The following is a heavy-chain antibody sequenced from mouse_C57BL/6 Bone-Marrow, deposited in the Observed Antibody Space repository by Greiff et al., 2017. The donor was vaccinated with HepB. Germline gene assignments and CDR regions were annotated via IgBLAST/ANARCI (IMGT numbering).Heavy chain of an antibody. CDR3: ARSVGNNRKY. Sequence: QVQLQQSGAELARPGASVKLSCKASGYTFTSYGISWVKQRTGQGLEWIGEIYPRSGNTYYNEKFKGKATRTADKSSSTAYMELRSLTSEDSAVYFCARSVGNNRKYWGQGTTLTVSS. CDR2: IYPRSGNT. CDR1: GYTFTSYG. J-gene: IGHJ2*01. V-gene: IGHV1-81*01. D-gene: IGHD1-1*01.